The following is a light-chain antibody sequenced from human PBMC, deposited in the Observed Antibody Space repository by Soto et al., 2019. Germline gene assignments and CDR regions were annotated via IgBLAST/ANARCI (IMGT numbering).Light chain of an antibody. J-gene: IGKJ5*01. V-gene: IGKV3-11*01. CDR2: DAC. CDR1: RSVRSY. CDR3: QQRSNWPVT. Sequence: EIVLTQSPATLSLSTGERATLSCRASRSVRSYLDWHPQKPGQAPRLLIYDACNGATGIPDRFSGSGSGTDSTLTISSLEPEDFAVYYCQQRSNWPVTFGHGARLEI.